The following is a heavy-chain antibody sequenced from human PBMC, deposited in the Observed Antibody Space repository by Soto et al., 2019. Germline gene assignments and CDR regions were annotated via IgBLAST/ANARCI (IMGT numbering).Heavy chain of an antibody. CDR3: TTVFEPYHPRPDYYYYMDV. D-gene: IGHD2-2*01. J-gene: IGHJ6*03. Sequence: GGSLRLSCAASGFTFSNAWMSWVRQAPGKGLEWVGRIKSKTDGATTDYAETVKGRLTISRDDSKNTLYLQMNSLKTEDTAVYYCTTVFEPYHPRPDYYYYMDVWGKGTTVTVSS. V-gene: IGHV3-15*01. CDR2: IKSKTDGATT. CDR1: GFTFSNAW.